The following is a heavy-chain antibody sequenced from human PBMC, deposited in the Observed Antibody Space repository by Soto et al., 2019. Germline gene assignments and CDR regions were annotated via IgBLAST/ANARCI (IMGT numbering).Heavy chain of an antibody. CDR2: ISGGGGSI. D-gene: IGHD2-15*01. CDR1: GFNFNTYA. V-gene: IGHV3-23*01. Sequence: EVQVLESGGGLVQPGGSLRLSCAASGFNFNTYAMSWVRQPPGKGLEWVSGISGGGGSIHYVDSVKGRFTISRDNSKNTLYLQMNSLRAEDTAVYYCAKVVVAAPGAFDIWGQGTMVTVSS. J-gene: IGHJ3*02. CDR3: AKVVVAAPGAFDI.